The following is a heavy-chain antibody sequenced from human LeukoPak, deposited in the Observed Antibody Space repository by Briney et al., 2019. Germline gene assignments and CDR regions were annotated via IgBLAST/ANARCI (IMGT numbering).Heavy chain of an antibody. CDR1: GGSISSGGYY. Sequence: SETLSLTCTVSGGSISSGGYYWSWIRQHPGKGLEWIGYIYYSGSTYYNPSLKSRVTISVDTSKNQFSLKLSSVTAADTAVYYCARDTSGSGYWFDPWGQGTLVTVSS. D-gene: IGHD6-19*01. V-gene: IGHV4-31*03. CDR3: ARDTSGSGYWFDP. CDR2: IYYSGST. J-gene: IGHJ5*02.